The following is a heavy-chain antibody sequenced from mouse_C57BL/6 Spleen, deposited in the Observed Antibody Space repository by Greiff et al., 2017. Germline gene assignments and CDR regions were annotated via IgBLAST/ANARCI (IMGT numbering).Heavy chain of an antibody. CDR2: IDPSDSYT. CDR1: GYTFTSYW. V-gene: IGHV1-50*01. D-gene: IGHD2-3*01. J-gene: IGHJ3*01. CDR3: ARKDDGYFTWFAY. Sequence: QVQLKQPGAELVKPGASVKLSCKASGYTFTSYWMQWVKQRPGQGLEWIGEIDPSDSYTNYNQKFKGKATLTVDTSSSTAYMQLSSLTSEDSAVYYCARKDDGYFTWFAYWGQGTLVTVSA.